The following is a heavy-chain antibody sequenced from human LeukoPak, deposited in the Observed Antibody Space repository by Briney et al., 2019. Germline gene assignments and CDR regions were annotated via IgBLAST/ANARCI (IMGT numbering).Heavy chain of an antibody. D-gene: IGHD6-13*01. CDR3: ARHDSSSWYQYYFDY. J-gene: IGHJ4*02. V-gene: IGHV4-39*01. CDR2: IYYSGNT. Sequence: SETLSLTCTVSGGSISSSSYYWGWIRQPPGKGLEWIGSIYYSGNTYYNPSLKSRVTISVDTSKNLFSLNLSSLTAADTAVYYCARHDSSSWYQYYFDYWGQGTLVTVSS. CDR1: GGSISSSSYY.